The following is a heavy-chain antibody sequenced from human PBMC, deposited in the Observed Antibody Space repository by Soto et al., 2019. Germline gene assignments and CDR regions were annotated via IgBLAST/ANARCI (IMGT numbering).Heavy chain of an antibody. J-gene: IGHJ3*02. V-gene: IGHV3-23*01. Sequence: GGSLRLSCAASGFTFSSYAMSWVRQAPGKGLEWVSAISGSGGSTYYADSVKGRFTISRDNSKNTLYLQMNSLRAEDAAVYYCAKDLGDQVAFDNWGQGTMVTVSS. D-gene: IGHD3-10*01. CDR1: GFTFSSYA. CDR3: AKDLGDQVAFDN. CDR2: ISGSGGST.